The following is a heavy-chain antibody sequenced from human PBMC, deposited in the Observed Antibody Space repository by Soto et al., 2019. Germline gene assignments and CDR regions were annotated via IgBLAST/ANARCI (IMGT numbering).Heavy chain of an antibody. CDR1: GGSISSSSYY. CDR2: IYYSGST. CDR3: ARLGVGQTTTAMVTGCDY. V-gene: IGHV4-39*01. J-gene: IGHJ4*02. D-gene: IGHD5-18*01. Sequence: SETLSLTCTVSGGSISSSSYYWGWIRQPPGKGLEWIGSIYYSGSTYYNPSLKIRVTISVDTSKNQFSLKLSSVTAADTAVYYCARLGVGQTTTAMVTGCDYWGQGTLVTVS.